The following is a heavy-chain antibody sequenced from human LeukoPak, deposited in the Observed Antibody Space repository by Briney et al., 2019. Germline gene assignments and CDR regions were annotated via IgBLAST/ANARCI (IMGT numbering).Heavy chain of an antibody. CDR1: GFTFSSYS. CDR2: ISSSSSYI. D-gene: IGHD3-10*01. CDR3: YGSGSYYNNWFDP. J-gene: IGHJ5*02. Sequence: PGGSLRLSCAASGFTFSSYSMNWVRQAPGKGLEWVSSISSSSSYIYYADSVKGRFTISRDNAKNSLYLQMNSLRAEDTAVYYCYGSGSYYNNWFDPWAREPWSPSPQ. V-gene: IGHV3-21*01.